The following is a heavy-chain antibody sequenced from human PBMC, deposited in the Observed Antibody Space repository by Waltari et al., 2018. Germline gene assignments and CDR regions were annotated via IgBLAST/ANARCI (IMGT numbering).Heavy chain of an antibody. CDR2: IYHDGTT. J-gene: IGHJ5*02. CDR1: GYFINPGFF. Sequence: VQLQESGPGLVRPSVTLSLTCDVSGYFINPGFFWWGIRQPPGKGLEWIGNIYHDGTTYYNPSLKHRLMISVDTSKNQFSLRLNFVDVADTAVYYCARQTLGYCTSAACRRLETWGQGILVTVSS. V-gene: IGHV4-38-2*01. CDR3: ARQTLGYCTSAACRRLET. D-gene: IGHD2-2*03.